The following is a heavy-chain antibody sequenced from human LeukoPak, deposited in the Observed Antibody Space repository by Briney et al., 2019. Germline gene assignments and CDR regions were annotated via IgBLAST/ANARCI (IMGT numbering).Heavy chain of an antibody. CDR1: GYTFTSYA. J-gene: IGHJ4*02. Sequence: ASVKVSCKAPGYTFTSYAMNWVRQAPGQGLEWMGWINTNTGNPTYAQGFTGRFVFSLDTSVSTAYLQISSLKAEDTAVYYCARVFEGHYIAVAALGYWGQGTLVTVSS. V-gene: IGHV7-4-1*02. CDR3: ARVFEGHYIAVAALGY. D-gene: IGHD6-19*01. CDR2: INTNTGNP.